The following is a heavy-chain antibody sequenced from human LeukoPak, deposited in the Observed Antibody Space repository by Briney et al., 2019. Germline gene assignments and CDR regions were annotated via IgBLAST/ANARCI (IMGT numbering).Heavy chain of an antibody. CDR2: ISYDGSNK. J-gene: IGHJ5*02. CDR3: ARETIVVVINNWFDP. D-gene: IGHD3-22*01. Sequence: SGRSLRLSCAASGFTFSSCAMHWVRQAPGKGLEWVAVISYDGSNKYCADSVKGRFTISRDNSKNTLYLRMNSLRAEDTAVYYCARETIVVVINNWFDPWGQGTLVTVSS. CDR1: GFTFSSCA. V-gene: IGHV3-30-3*01.